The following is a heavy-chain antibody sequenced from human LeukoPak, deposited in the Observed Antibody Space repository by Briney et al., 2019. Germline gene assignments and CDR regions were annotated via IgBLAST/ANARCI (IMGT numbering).Heavy chain of an antibody. CDR2: ISGDGGRT. CDR3: AKDSPLGTGWFDP. Sequence: QPGGSLRLSCASSGFPFDDYAMHWVRQAPGKGLEWVSLISGDGGRTYYADSVKGRFTISRDNSKNSLYLQMNSLRTEDTALYYCAKDSPLGTGWFDPWGQGTLVTVSS. J-gene: IGHJ5*02. CDR1: GFPFDDYA. V-gene: IGHV3-43*02. D-gene: IGHD1-14*01.